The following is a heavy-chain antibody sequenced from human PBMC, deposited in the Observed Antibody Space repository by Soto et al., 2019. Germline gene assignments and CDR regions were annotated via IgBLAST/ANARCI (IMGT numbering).Heavy chain of an antibody. V-gene: IGHV4-4*07. CDR3: AGGTYSSGWYVVDY. D-gene: IGHD6-19*01. CDR2: LYSSGNT. CDR1: GASISAYA. J-gene: IGHJ4*02. Sequence: QVQLQESGPGLVKPSETLSLTCTVSGASISAYAWSWIRQPAGKGLEWIGRLYSSGNTNYNPSFKSRLTVSSDTSKNQFSLKLRSVSAADTAVYYCAGGTYSSGWYVVDYWGQGTLVTVSS.